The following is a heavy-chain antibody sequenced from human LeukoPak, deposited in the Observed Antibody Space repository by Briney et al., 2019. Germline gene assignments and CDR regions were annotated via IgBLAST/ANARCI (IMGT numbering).Heavy chain of an antibody. Sequence: SQTLSLTCTVSGGSISSGGYYWSWIRQPPGKGLEWIGSIYYSGSTYYNPSLKSRVTISVDTSKNQFSLKLSSVTAADTAVYYCARARKQQLVDYWGQGTLVTVSS. V-gene: IGHV4-39*07. CDR3: ARARKQQLVDY. J-gene: IGHJ4*02. CDR1: GGSISSGGYY. D-gene: IGHD6-13*01. CDR2: IYYSGST.